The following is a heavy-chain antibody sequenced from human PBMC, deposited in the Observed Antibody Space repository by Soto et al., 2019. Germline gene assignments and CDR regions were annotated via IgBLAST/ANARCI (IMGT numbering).Heavy chain of an antibody. Sequence: QVQLVESGGGVVQPGRSLRLSCIASGFTFSTYVMHWVRQAPGEGLEWVAGISVDGGSTHYTDSVKGRFTISRDNAKNTVYLQMDSLTPEETTVYYCAREDDSSGHAGTFHHWGLGTLVTVSS. CDR3: AREDDSSGHAGTFHH. D-gene: IGHD3-22*01. V-gene: IGHV3-30*14. CDR2: ISVDGGST. CDR1: GFTFSTYV. J-gene: IGHJ1*01.